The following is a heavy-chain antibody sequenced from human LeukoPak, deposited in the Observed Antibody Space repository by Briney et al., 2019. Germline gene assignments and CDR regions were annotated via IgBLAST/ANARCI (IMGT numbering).Heavy chain of an antibody. J-gene: IGHJ3*01. CDR2: INPNTGDT. D-gene: IGHD2-15*01. Sequence: ASVKVSCKASGYPFIDYYLHWVRQAPGQGLEWMGCINPNTGDTNSAQNFQGRVIMTRDTSITTAYMELSRLKSDDKALFYCASKGAGHCYDASCMGSFDLWGQGTTVAVSS. CDR1: GYPFIDYY. V-gene: IGHV1-2*02. CDR3: ASKGAGHCYDASCMGSFDL.